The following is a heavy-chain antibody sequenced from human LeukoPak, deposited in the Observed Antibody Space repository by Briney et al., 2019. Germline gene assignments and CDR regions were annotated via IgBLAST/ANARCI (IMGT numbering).Heavy chain of an antibody. CDR3: ARGGGTEFDY. V-gene: IGHV4-38-2*02. CDR1: GYSISSGYY. CDR2: INHSGST. Sequence: SETLSLTCTVSGYSISSGYYWSWIRQPPGKGLEWIGEINHSGSTNYNPSLKSRVTISVDTSKNQFSLKLSSVTAADTAVYYCARGGGTEFDYWGQGTLVTVSS. J-gene: IGHJ4*02. D-gene: IGHD1-1*01.